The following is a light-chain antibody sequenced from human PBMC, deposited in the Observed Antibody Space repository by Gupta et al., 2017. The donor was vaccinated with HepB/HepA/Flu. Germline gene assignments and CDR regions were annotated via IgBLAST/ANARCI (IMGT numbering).Light chain of an antibody. CDR1: QGISNY. Sequence: IQMTECPSSLSASVGDRVTITCRASQGISNYLAWYQQKPGKGPKLLIYAASTWQAGVPSRFSGSGSGTDFTLTISSLQPEDVATYYCQKYNSAPWTFGQGTKVEIK. CDR2: AAS. J-gene: IGKJ1*01. V-gene: IGKV1-27*01. CDR3: QKYNSAPWT.